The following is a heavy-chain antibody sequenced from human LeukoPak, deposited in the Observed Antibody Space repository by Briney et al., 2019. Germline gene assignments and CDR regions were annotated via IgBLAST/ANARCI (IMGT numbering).Heavy chain of an antibody. J-gene: IGHJ3*02. D-gene: IGHD3-22*01. CDR2: INPNSGGT. CDR1: GYTFTGYY. V-gene: IGHV1-2*02. CDR3: ARITKYYYDSSGPKGAFDI. Sequence: ASVKVSCKASGYTFTGYYMHWVRQTPGQGLEWIGWINPNSGGTNYAQKFQGRVTMTRDTSISTAHMELSRLRSDDTAVYYCARITKYYYDSSGPKGAFDIWGQGTMVTVSS.